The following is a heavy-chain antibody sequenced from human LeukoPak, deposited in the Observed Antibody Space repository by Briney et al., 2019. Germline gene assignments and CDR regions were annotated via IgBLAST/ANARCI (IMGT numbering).Heavy chain of an antibody. V-gene: IGHV4-38-2*01. CDR1: GYSISVAYY. CDR2: IFRGGST. Sequence: PSETLSLTCAVSGYSISVAYYWGWIRQPPGKGLEWIGRIFRGGSTSYNPSLMSRLTMSMDTYKNQFSLQLTSVTAADTAVYYCARYDSRGSGSTQLEYWGQGILVTISS. J-gene: IGHJ4*02. D-gene: IGHD3-3*01. CDR3: ARYDSRGSGSTQLEY.